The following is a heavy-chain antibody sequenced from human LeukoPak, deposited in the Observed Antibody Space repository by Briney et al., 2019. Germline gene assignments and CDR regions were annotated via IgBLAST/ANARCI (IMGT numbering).Heavy chain of an antibody. V-gene: IGHV5-51*01. J-gene: IGHJ4*02. CDR1: GYSFTNYW. Sequence: GESLKISCKGSGYSFTNYWIGWVRQMPGKGLEWMGIMYPGNSDTRYSQSFRGQVTISADRSITTAYLQWSSLKASDTAMYYCAKSRSVIPAAHFDSWGQGTLVTVSS. CDR3: AKSRSVIPAAHFDS. CDR2: MYPGNSDT. D-gene: IGHD6-13*01.